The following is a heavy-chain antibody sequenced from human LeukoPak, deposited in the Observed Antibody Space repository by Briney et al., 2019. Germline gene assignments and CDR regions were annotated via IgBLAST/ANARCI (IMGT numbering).Heavy chain of an antibody. CDR2: INYDGRDV. CDR3: ARDLYSYGRFDY. Sequence: GGSLRLSCAAPGFTFSSFGMSWVRQAPGKGLEWVSYINYDGRDVFYADSVKGRFTTSRDNAKNSLYLQVNSLRDEDTAVYYCARDLYSYGRFDYWGQGTLVTISS. J-gene: IGHJ4*02. CDR1: GFTFSSFG. V-gene: IGHV3-48*02. D-gene: IGHD5-18*01.